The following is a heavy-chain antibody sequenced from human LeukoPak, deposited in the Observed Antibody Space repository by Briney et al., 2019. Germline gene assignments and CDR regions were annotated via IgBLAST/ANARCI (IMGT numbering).Heavy chain of an antibody. Sequence: SETLSLTCTVSGGSISSSSYYWGWIRQPPGKGLEWIGSIYYSGSTYYNPSLKSRVTISVDTSKNQFSLKLSSVTAADTAVYYCARRAQPQYSSSWYRWYFDLWGRGTLVTVSS. V-gene: IGHV4-39*01. CDR2: IYYSGST. CDR1: GGSISSSSYY. D-gene: IGHD6-13*01. CDR3: ARRAQPQYSSSWYRWYFDL. J-gene: IGHJ2*01.